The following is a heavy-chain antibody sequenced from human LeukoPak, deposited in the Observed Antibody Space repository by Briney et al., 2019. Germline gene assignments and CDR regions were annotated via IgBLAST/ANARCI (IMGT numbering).Heavy chain of an antibody. D-gene: IGHD6-19*01. Sequence: PGGSLPLSCAASGIILSSYWMSWVRQAPGKGLEWVANIKQDGSEKRYVDSVKGRFTISRDNAKNSLYLQMNSLRVEDTAVYYCAREFRSGYNSRWFDYWGQGTLVTVSS. V-gene: IGHV3-7*01. CDR3: AREFRSGYNSRWFDY. J-gene: IGHJ5*01. CDR1: GIILSSYW. CDR2: IKQDGSEK.